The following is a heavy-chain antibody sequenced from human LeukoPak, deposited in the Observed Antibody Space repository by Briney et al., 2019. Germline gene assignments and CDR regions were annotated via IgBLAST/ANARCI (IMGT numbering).Heavy chain of an antibody. D-gene: IGHD3-3*01. J-gene: IGHJ6*03. CDR1: GYTFTGYY. Sequence: ASVKVSCKASGYTFTGYYMHWVRQAPGQGLEWMGWINPNSGGTNYAQKFQGRVTITRNTSINTAYMELSSLRSEDTAVYYCARAPAWSGYTYYYMDVWGKGTTVTVSS. CDR2: INPNSGGT. CDR3: ARAPAWSGYTYYYMDV. V-gene: IGHV1-2*02.